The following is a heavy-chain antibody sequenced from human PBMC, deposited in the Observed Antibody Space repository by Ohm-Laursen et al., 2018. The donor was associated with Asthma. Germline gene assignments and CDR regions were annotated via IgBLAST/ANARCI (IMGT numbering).Heavy chain of an antibody. J-gene: IGHJ4*02. D-gene: IGHD6-19*01. CDR3: ARSIGWYSLDL. CDR2: VHHSGTA. Sequence: TLSLTCTVSGGSISSGGYYWSWIRQHPGKGLEWIGEVHHSGTANSSPSLQSRVTISIDKSKNQFSLKVTSVTAADTAVYYCARSIGWYSLDLWGQGTLVTVSS. V-gene: IGHV4-31*09. CDR1: GGSISSGGYY.